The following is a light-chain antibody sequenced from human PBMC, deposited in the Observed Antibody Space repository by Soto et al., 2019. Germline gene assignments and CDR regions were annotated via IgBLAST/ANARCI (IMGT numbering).Light chain of an antibody. Sequence: DIQMTQSPSTLSASVGDRVTITCRASQSISSWLAWYQQKPGKAPKLLIYDASSLESGVPSRFSGSGSGTEFTLNISSLQPDDFAKYYCQQYNSYSTFGQGTKVEI. V-gene: IGKV1-5*01. CDR3: QQYNSYST. CDR1: QSISSW. CDR2: DAS. J-gene: IGKJ1*01.